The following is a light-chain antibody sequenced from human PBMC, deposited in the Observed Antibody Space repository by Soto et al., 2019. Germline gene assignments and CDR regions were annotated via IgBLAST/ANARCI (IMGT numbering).Light chain of an antibody. CDR1: QSVSTN. CDR3: QQYNNWWT. J-gene: IGKJ1*01. V-gene: IGKV3-15*01. Sequence: EIVMTQSPATLYASPGERATLSCRASQSVSTNLAWYHQKPGQAPRLLIYGASTRATGIPARFSGSGSGTEFTLTISSLQPEDFAVYYCQQYNNWWTFGQGTKVEIK. CDR2: GAS.